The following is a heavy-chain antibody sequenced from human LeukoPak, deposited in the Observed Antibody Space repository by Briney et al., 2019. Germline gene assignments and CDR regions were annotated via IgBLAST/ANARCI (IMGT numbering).Heavy chain of an antibody. J-gene: IGHJ6*03. CDR1: GFTFSSYG. CDR2: IRYDGSNK. CDR3: AKARYGYHYYYYMDV. V-gene: IGHV3-30*02. D-gene: IGHD3-16*01. Sequence: PGGSLRLSCAASGFTFSSYGMHWVRQAPGKGLEWVAFIRYDGSNKYYADSVKGRFTISRDNSKNTPYLQMNSLRAEDTAVYYCAKARYGYHYYYYMDVGGKGTTVTVSS.